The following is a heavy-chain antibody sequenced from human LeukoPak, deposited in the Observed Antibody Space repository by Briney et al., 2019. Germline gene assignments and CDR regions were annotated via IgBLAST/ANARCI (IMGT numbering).Heavy chain of an antibody. Sequence: GSLRLSCSASGFTFSSYAMHWVRQAPGKGLEYVSAISSNGGSTYYADSVKGRFTISRDNSKNTLYLQMSSLRAEDTAVYYCAKDYGYGGNVEFPHYWGQGSLVTVSS. J-gene: IGHJ4*02. CDR3: AKDYGYGGNVEFPHY. CDR2: ISSNGGST. D-gene: IGHD4-23*01. V-gene: IGHV3-64D*06. CDR1: GFTFSSYA.